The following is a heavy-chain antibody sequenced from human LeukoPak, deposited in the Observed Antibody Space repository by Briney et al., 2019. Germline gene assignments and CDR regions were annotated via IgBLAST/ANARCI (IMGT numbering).Heavy chain of an antibody. CDR2: IYYSGST. J-gene: IGHJ6*02. V-gene: IGHV4-59*12. CDR3: VRATSSGYSSSWVYYYGMDV. D-gene: IGHD6-13*01. CDR1: GGSISGYY. Sequence: PSETLSLTCNVSGGSISGYYWSWIRQSPGTGLEWIGYIYYSGSTNYNPSLKSRVTISVDMSKNQFSLNLTSVTAADTAVYFCVRATSSGYSSSWVYYYGMDVWGQGTTVTVSS.